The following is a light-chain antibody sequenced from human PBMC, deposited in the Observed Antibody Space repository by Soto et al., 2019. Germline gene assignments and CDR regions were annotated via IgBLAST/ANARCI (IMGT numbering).Light chain of an antibody. V-gene: IGKV3-11*01. CDR1: QRVSSH. CDR3: QQRSSWPQYT. Sequence: IVLTQSPATLSLSTGERVTLSCRASQRVSSHLAWYQQKPGQAPRLLIYDASNRATGIPARFSGSGSGTDFTLTISNLEPEAFAVYYCQQRSSWPQYTFGQGTKLEI. J-gene: IGKJ2*01. CDR2: DAS.